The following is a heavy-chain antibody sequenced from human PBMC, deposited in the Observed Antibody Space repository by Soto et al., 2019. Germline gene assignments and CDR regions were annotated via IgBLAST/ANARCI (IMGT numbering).Heavy chain of an antibody. V-gene: IGHV1-2*04. CDR3: ARDISTYCHGVDV. Sequence: SSVKVSCKASGYHFTGPYIYWVRQAPGQGFEWMGWINPSSGGEAFTEKFQGWVDVTRDTSIRTVYLELNSLTSDYTGAYFCARDISTYCHGVDVWGQGTTVTVSS. CDR1: GYHFTGPY. CDR2: INPSSGGE. D-gene: IGHD2-8*02. J-gene: IGHJ6*02.